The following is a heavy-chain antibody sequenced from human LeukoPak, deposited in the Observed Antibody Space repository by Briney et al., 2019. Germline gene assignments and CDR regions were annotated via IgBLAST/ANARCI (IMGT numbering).Heavy chain of an antibody. CDR3: AKDSFGERD. CDR1: VFTSSSYA. Sequence: GGSLRLSRAPSVFTSSSYAMSWVREAPGKGLEWVSAISGSGGSTYYADSVKGRFTISRDNPKNTLYLQMNSLRAEDTAVDYCAKDSFGERDWGQGTLVTVSS. J-gene: IGHJ4*02. CDR2: ISGSGGST. D-gene: IGHD3-10*01. V-gene: IGHV3-23*01.